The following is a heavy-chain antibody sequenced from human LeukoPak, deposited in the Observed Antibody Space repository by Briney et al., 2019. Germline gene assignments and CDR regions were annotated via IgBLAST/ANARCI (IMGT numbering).Heavy chain of an antibody. CDR2: IYTSGST. J-gene: IGHJ4*02. CDR3: ARGGTWELPDY. V-gene: IGHV4-4*09. D-gene: IGHD1-26*01. Sequence: SETLSLTCTVSGGSISSYYWSWIRQPPGKGLEWIGYIYTSGSTNYNPSLKSRVTISVDTSKNQLSLKLSSVTAADTAVYYCARGGTWELPDYWGQGTLVTVSS. CDR1: GGSISSYY.